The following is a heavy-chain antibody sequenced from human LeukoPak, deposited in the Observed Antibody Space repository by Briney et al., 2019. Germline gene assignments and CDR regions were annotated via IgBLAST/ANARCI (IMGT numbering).Heavy chain of an antibody. CDR2: IYYSGST. CDR3: ARGIQLWLTPSYYYYMDV. V-gene: IGHV4-59*01. J-gene: IGHJ6*03. CDR1: GGSISSYY. D-gene: IGHD5-18*01. Sequence: SETLSLTCTVSGGSISSYYWSWIRQPPGKGLEWIGYIYYSGSTNYNPSLKSRVTISVDTSKNQFSLKLSSVTAADTAVYYCARGIQLWLTPSYYYYMDVWGKGTTVTISS.